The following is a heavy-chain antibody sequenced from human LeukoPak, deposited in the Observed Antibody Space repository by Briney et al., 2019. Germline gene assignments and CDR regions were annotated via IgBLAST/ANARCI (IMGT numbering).Heavy chain of an antibody. Sequence: GASVKVSCKASGYTFTSYYMHWVRQAPGQGLEWMGWISAYNGNTNYAQKLQGRVTMTTDTSTSTAYMELRSLRSDDTAVYYCARDKGDWDYDFWSGYLSAYYYYGMDVWGQGTTVTVSS. J-gene: IGHJ6*02. CDR3: ARDKGDWDYDFWSGYLSAYYYYGMDV. D-gene: IGHD3-3*01. V-gene: IGHV1-18*04. CDR2: ISAYNGNT. CDR1: GYTFTSYY.